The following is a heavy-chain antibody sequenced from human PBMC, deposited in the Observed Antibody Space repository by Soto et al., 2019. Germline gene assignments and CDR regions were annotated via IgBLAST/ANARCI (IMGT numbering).Heavy chain of an antibody. V-gene: IGHV4-59*07. D-gene: IGHD2-21*01. CDR1: GGSFSSYY. CDR2: IYYSGST. Sequence: SDTMSLNSSVSGGSFSSYYWSWIRQPPGKGLEWIGYIYYSGSTNYNPSLKSRVTISVDTSKNPFSLKLSSVTAADTAVYYCAKEGGDEAFDYCGQGNLVTVST. J-gene: IGHJ4*02. CDR3: AKEGGDEAFDY.